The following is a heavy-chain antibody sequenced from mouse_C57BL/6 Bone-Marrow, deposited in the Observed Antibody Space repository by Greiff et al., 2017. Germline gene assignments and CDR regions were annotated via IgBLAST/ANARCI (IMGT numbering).Heavy chain of an antibody. CDR3: ARIDDGYYTWFAY. CDR2: IWWDDDK. Sequence: QVTLKECGPGILQPSQTLSLTCSFSGFSLSTFGMGVGWIRQPSGKGLEWLAHIWWDDDKYYNPALKSRLTISKDTSKNQVFLKSANVDTADTATYYCARIDDGYYTWFAYWGQGTLVTVSA. J-gene: IGHJ3*01. D-gene: IGHD2-3*01. V-gene: IGHV8-8*01. CDR1: GFSLSTFGMG.